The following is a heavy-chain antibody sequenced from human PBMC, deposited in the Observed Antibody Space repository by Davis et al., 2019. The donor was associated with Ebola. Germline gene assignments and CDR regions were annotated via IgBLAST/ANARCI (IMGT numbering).Heavy chain of an antibody. CDR1: GFSFSSHW. Sequence: GESLKISCAASGFSFSSHWLSWVRQASGKGLEWVGRIRTKANSYATAYAASVKGRFTISRDDSKNTAYLQMNSLKTEDTAVYYCTSSSPDSWGQGTVVTVSS. CDR2: IRTKANSYAT. D-gene: IGHD6-6*01. J-gene: IGHJ4*02. V-gene: IGHV3-73*01. CDR3: TSSSPDS.